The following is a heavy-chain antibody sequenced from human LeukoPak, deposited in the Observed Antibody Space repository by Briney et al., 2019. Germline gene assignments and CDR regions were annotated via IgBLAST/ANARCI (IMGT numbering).Heavy chain of an antibody. CDR1: GGTFSSYA. D-gene: IGHD5-18*01. CDR2: IYPGDSDT. CDR3: ARQTGLTAPVVSY. Sequence: ASVKVSCKASGGTFSSYAIGWVRQMPGKGLEWMGIIYPGDSDTRYSPSFQGQVTISADKSINTAYLQWTSLKASGTAMYYCARQTGLTAPVVSYWGQGTLVTVSS. V-gene: IGHV5-51*01. J-gene: IGHJ4*02.